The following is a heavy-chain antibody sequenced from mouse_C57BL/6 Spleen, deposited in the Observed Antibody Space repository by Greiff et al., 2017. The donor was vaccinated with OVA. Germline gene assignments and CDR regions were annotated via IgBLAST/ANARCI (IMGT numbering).Heavy chain of an antibody. V-gene: IGHV1-78*01. CDR3: ARSYYSNPTLLTWFAY. D-gene: IGHD2-5*01. J-gene: IGHJ3*01. CDR1: GYTFTDHT. CDR2: IYPRDGST. Sequence: VQVVESDAELVKPGASVKISCKVSGYTFTDHTIHWMKQRPEQGLEWIGYIYPRDGSTKYNEKFKGKATLTADKSSSTAYMQLNSLTSEDSAVYFCARSYYSNPTLLTWFAYWGKGTLVTVSA.